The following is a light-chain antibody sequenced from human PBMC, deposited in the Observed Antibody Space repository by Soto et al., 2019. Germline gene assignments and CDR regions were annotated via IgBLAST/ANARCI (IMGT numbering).Light chain of an antibody. CDR2: EGS. CDR3: CSYAGSSTGV. CDR1: SSDIGAYNF. J-gene: IGLJ3*02. Sequence: QSALTQPASVSGSPGQSITISCTGTSSDIGAYNFVSWYQQHPGKAPKLMISEGSERSSGVSNRFSGSKSGNTASLTISGLQAEDEADYYCCSYAGSSTGVFGGGTKVTVL. V-gene: IGLV2-23*01.